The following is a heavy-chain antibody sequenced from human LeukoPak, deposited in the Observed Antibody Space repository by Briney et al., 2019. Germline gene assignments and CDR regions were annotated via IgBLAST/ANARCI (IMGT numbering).Heavy chain of an antibody. Sequence: SETLSLTCTVSGGSISSYYWSWIRQPPGKGLEWIGYIYYSGSTNYNPSLKSRVTISVDTSKNQFSLKLSSVTAADTAVYYCARQQQLVPQSNQGVYYYYYGMDVWGQGTTATVSS. D-gene: IGHD6-13*01. CDR1: GGSISSYY. V-gene: IGHV4-59*08. CDR3: ARQQQLVPQSNQGVYYYYYGMDV. CDR2: IYYSGST. J-gene: IGHJ6*02.